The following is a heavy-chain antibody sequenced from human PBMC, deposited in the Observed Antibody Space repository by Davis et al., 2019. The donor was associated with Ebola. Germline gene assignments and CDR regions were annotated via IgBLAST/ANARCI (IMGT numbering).Heavy chain of an antibody. CDR2: ISGSGGST. D-gene: IGHD3-3*01. J-gene: IGHJ4*02. CDR3: AKASRFLEWLLCDY. V-gene: IGHV3-23*01. CDR1: GFTFSSYA. Sequence: GESLKISCAASGFTFSSYAMSWVRQAPGKGLEWVSAISGSGGSTYYADSVKGRFTISRDNSKNTLYLQMNSLRAEDTAVYYCAKASRFLEWLLCDYWVQGTLVTVSS.